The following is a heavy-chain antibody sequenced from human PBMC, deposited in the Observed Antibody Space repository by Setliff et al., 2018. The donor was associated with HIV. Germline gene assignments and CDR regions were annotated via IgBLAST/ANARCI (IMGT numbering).Heavy chain of an antibody. CDR1: GGSISSSCYF. CDR3: TTIPRGYTSNWYSASCD. Sequence: SETLSLTCTVAGGSISSSCYFWRWIRQPPGTGLEWIGTIYYHGSTYYNPSLKSRVTISIDTSKNQFSLQLTAVTAADTAVYYCTTIPRGYTSNWYSASCDWGQGTLVTVSS. D-gene: IGHD6-13*01. J-gene: IGHJ4*02. CDR2: IYYHGST. V-gene: IGHV4-39*01.